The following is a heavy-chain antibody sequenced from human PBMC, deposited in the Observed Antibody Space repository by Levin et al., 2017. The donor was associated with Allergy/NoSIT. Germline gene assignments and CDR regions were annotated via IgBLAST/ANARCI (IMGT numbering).Heavy chain of an antibody. CDR2: LYLDDDK. Sequence: SGPTLVKPTQTLTLTCTFSGFSLSTSGVGVGWIRQPPGKALEWLALLYLDDDKRYSPSLKSRLTITKDTSKNQVVLTMTNMDPVDTATYYCAHCLRGVIPLDYWGQGTLVTVSS. CDR1: GFSLSTSGVG. J-gene: IGHJ4*02. D-gene: IGHD3-10*01. V-gene: IGHV2-5*02. CDR3: AHCLRGVIPLDY.